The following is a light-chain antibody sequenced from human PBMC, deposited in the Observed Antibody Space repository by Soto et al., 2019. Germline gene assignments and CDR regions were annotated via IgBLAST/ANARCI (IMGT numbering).Light chain of an antibody. Sequence: QSALTQPASVSGSPGQSITISCTGTSSDVGGHNYVSWYLHHPGKAPKLMIYDVSYRPSGVSNRFSGSKSGNTASLTISGLQAEDEADYYCSSYTTSSTPLYVFGTGTKLTVL. V-gene: IGLV2-14*03. CDR3: SSYTTSSTPLYV. J-gene: IGLJ1*01. CDR2: DVS. CDR1: SSDVGGHNY.